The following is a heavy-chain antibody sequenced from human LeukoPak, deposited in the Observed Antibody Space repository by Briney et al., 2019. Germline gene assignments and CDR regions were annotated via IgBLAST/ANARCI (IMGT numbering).Heavy chain of an antibody. D-gene: IGHD3-22*01. CDR1: GDSISGYY. Sequence: SETLSLTCTVSGDSISGYYWSWIRQPPGKGLEWIGNIYYSGTTNYDPSLRSRVNMSLDASKNQFSLRLSSVTAADTAVYYCARDLNYDSSGYLPDYYGMDVWGQGTTVTVSS. CDR3: ARDLNYDSSGYLPDYYGMDV. CDR2: IYYSGTT. V-gene: IGHV4-59*01. J-gene: IGHJ6*02.